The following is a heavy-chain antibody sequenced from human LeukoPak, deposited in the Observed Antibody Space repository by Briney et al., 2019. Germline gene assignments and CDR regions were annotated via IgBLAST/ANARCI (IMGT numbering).Heavy chain of an antibody. Sequence: GGSLRLSCAASGFTVSSNYMSWVRQAPGKGLEWVSVIYSGGSTYYADSVKGRFTISRDSSKNTLYLQMNSLRAEDTAVYYCARGLRLGELSRMDYWGQGTLVTVSS. CDR3: ARGLRLGELSRMDY. V-gene: IGHV3-53*01. CDR2: IYSGGST. CDR1: GFTVSSNY. D-gene: IGHD3-16*02. J-gene: IGHJ4*02.